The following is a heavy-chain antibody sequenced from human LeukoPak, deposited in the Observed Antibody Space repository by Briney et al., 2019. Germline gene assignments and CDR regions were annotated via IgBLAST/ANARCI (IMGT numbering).Heavy chain of an antibody. J-gene: IGHJ6*02. CDR2: INHSGST. V-gene: IGHV4-34*01. Sequence: SETLSLTCAVYGGSFSGYYWSWIRQPPGRGLEWIGEINHSGSTNYNPSLKSRVTISVDTSKNQFSLKLSSVTAADTAVYYCASIRVGYYYYYGMDVWGQGTTVTVSS. CDR3: ASIRVGYYYYYGMDV. CDR1: GGSFSGYY. D-gene: IGHD2-21*01.